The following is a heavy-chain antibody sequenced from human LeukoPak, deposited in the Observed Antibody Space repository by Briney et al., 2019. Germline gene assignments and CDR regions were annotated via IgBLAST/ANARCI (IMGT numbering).Heavy chain of an antibody. CDR3: PRDRTVYYYDSSGYYSLDY. CDR2: INWNGGST. Sequence: GGSLRLSCAASGFTFDDYGMSWVRQAPGKGLEWGSGINWNGGSTVYADSVKGRFTISRYNAKNSLYLQMNSLRAEETALYYCPRDRTVYYYDSSGYYSLDYWGQGTLVTVSS. D-gene: IGHD3-22*01. V-gene: IGHV3-20*04. CDR1: GFTFDDYG. J-gene: IGHJ4*02.